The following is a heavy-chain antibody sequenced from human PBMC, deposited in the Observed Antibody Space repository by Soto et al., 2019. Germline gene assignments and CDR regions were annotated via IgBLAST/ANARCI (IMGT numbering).Heavy chain of an antibody. CDR1: GGSISSGGYY. J-gene: IGHJ6*02. Sequence: SETLSLTCTVSGGSISSGGYYWSWIRQYPGQGLEWIGYTYYSGSTYYNPSLKSRVTMSVDTSKNQFSLKLSSVTAADTAVYYCARDVNSYGSGSNGMDVWGQGTTVTVSS. V-gene: IGHV4-31*03. D-gene: IGHD3-10*01. CDR2: TYYSGST. CDR3: ARDVNSYGSGSNGMDV.